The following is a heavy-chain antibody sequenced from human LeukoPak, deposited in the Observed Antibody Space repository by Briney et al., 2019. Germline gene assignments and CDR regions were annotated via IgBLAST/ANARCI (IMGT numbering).Heavy chain of an antibody. Sequence: SVKVSCKASGYTFTGYYMHWVRQAPGQGLEWMGRIIPILGIANYAQKFQGRVTITADKSTSTAYMELSSLRSEDTAVYYCARDYYYYGSGSYYNWFDPWGQGTLVTVSS. CDR3: ARDYYYYGSGSYYNWFDP. D-gene: IGHD3-10*01. J-gene: IGHJ5*02. CDR1: GYTFTGYY. CDR2: IIPILGIA. V-gene: IGHV1-69*04.